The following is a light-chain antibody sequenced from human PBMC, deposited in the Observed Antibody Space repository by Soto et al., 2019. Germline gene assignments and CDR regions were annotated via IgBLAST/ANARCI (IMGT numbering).Light chain of an antibody. CDR2: DAS. CDR3: QQSNDLVS. V-gene: IGKV1-33*01. J-gene: IGKJ5*01. Sequence: DIQMTQYPSSLSASVGDRVTITCQASQDINNYVNWYQQKPGKAPKLLIFDASTLQTGVPSRFSGSGSGTDFSFTISSLQPEDIATYYCQQSNDLVSFGQGTRLEIK. CDR1: QDINNY.